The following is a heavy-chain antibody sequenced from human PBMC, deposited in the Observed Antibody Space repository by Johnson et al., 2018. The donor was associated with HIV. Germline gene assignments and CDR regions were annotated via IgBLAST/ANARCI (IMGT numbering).Heavy chain of an antibody. J-gene: IGHJ3*02. V-gene: IGHV3-30*19. CDR3: ARVTRYNWNSDAFDI. Sequence: MQLVESGGGVVQPGGSLRLSCAASGFTFSSYGMHWVRQAPGKGLEWVAVISYDGSNKYYADSVKGRFTISRDNSKNTLYLQMNSLRAEDTAVYYCARVTRYNWNSDAFDIWGQGTMVTVSS. CDR2: ISYDGSNK. CDR1: GFTFSSYG. D-gene: IGHD1-1*01.